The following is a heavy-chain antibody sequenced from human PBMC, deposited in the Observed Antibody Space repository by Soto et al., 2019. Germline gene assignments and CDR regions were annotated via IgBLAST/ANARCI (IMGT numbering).Heavy chain of an antibody. CDR1: GGSISSYY. D-gene: IGHD6-25*01. Sequence: PSETLSLTCTVSGGSISSYYWSWIRQPPGKGLEWIGYIYYSGSTNYNPSLKSRVTISVDTSKNQFSLKLSSVTAADTAVYYCARPHGSSSGWDNWFDPCGQGTLVTVSS. V-gene: IGHV4-59*01. CDR3: ARPHGSSSGWDNWFDP. J-gene: IGHJ5*02. CDR2: IYYSGST.